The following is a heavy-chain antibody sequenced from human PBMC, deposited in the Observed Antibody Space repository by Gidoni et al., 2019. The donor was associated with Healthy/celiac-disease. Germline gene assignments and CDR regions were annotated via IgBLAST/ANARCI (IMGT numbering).Heavy chain of an antibody. J-gene: IGHJ5*02. D-gene: IGHD4-17*01. Sequence: EVQLVESGGGLVQPGGSLRLSCAASGFTFSSYWMRWVRQAPGKGLEWVANIKQDGSEKYYVDSVKGRFTISRDNAKNSLYLQMNSLRAEDTAVYYCAREMTTVVTGDWFDPWGQGTLVTVSS. CDR3: AREMTTVVTGDWFDP. CDR1: GFTFSSYW. CDR2: IKQDGSEK. V-gene: IGHV3-7*01.